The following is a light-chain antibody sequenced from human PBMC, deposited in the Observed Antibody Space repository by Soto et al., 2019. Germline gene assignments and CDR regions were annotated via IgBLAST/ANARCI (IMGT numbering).Light chain of an antibody. CDR1: SSDIGHYDY. CDR2: HVT. Sequence: QSSLTQPASVSGSPGQSITIACAGTSSDIGHYDYVSWYQQHPGKAPKLMIYHVTYRPSGVSNRYSGSKSGNSASLTISGLQADDEADYYCCSLTASHTYVSGSGTKVTVL. V-gene: IGLV2-14*03. J-gene: IGLJ1*01. CDR3: CSLTASHTYV.